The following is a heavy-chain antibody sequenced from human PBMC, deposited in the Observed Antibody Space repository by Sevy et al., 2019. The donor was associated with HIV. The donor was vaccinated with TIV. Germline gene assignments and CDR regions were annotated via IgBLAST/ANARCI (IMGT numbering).Heavy chain of an antibody. J-gene: IGHJ4*02. V-gene: IGHV3-48*03. CDR2: ISNSGSTI. Sequence: GGSLRLSCTASGFTFSSYEMNWVRQAPGKGLEWVSYISNSGSTIHYSDSVKGGFTISRDKAKNSLYLQMNSLRAEDTAVYYCARDLPPSATTVPHFDYWGRGTLVTVSS. D-gene: IGHD4-17*01. CDR3: ARDLPPSATTVPHFDY. CDR1: GFTFSSYE.